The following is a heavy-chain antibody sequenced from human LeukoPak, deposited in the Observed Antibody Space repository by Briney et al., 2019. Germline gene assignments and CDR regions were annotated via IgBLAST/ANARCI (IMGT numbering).Heavy chain of an antibody. Sequence: SETLSLTCTVSGGSISSGGYYWSWIRQPPGKGLEWIGYIYHSGTTYYNPSLKSRVTISVDTSKNQFSLKLSSVTAADTAVYYCARQAWGDQGIAAAGTNGNYFDYWGQGTLVTVSS. CDR2: IYHSGTT. D-gene: IGHD6-13*01. V-gene: IGHV4-30-2*01. J-gene: IGHJ4*02. CDR3: ARQAWGDQGIAAAGTNGNYFDY. CDR1: GGSISSGGYY.